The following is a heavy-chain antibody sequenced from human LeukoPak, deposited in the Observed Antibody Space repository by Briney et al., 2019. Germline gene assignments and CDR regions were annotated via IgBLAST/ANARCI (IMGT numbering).Heavy chain of an antibody. Sequence: SETLSLTCGASGESFSGYYWSWLRQPPGKGLEWIGEINQSGDTNYNPSFESRVTMSVDASKKQFSLKVKSVTAADGAVYYCARSLSPYYDVTSAYWVWGYWGQGTLVIISS. J-gene: IGHJ4*02. CDR3: ARSLSPYYDVTSAYWVWGY. CDR2: INQSGDT. CDR1: GESFSGYY. D-gene: IGHD3-3*01. V-gene: IGHV4-34*01.